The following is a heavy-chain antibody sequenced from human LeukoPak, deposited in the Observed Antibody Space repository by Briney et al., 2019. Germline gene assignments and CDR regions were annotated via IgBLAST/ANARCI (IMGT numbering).Heavy chain of an antibody. CDR2: IYYRGTT. J-gene: IGHJ4*02. CDR1: GGSISSSSYY. CDR3: ATPAVTAAGTRFFDS. V-gene: IGHV4-39*07. D-gene: IGHD6-13*01. Sequence: PSETLSLTCTVSGGSISSSSYYWGWIRQPPGKGLEWIASIYYRGTTYCNPSLKSRVTLSVDTSKNQVSLKLNSVTAADTAVYYCATPAVTAAGTRFFDSWGLGTLVSVSS.